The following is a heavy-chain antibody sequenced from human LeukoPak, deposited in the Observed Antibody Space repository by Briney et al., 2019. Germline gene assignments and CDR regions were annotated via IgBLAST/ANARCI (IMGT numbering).Heavy chain of an antibody. CDR2: IYYSAST. J-gene: IGHJ6*02. D-gene: IGHD1-26*01. CDR3: AREHRGSYYGGYYFYYGMDV. CDR1: GGSISSYY. Sequence: SETLSLTCTVSGGSISSYYGSWIRQPPGEGLEWIGYIYYSASTNCNPSLKSRVTLSVDTSNNQLSLKLSSATAADTDVYYCAREHRGSYYGGYYFYYGMDVWGQGTTVTVSS. V-gene: IGHV4-59*01.